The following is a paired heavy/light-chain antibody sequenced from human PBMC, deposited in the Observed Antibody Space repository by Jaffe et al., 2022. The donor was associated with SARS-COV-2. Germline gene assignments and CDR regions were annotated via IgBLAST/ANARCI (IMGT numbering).Heavy chain of an antibody. V-gene: IGHV3-30-3*01. CDR1: GFIFNSFA. D-gene: IGHD5-18*01. Sequence: QVLLVESGGGVVQPGGSLRLSCGASGFIFNSFAMHWVRQAPGKGLEWVSVIAFDGVNKYYADSVNGRFTVSRDNSKNTLFLQINLLRPEDTAVYRCARDRDSGYSSGYLAYWGQGTQVTVSS. CDR3: ARDRDSGYSSGYLAY. CDR2: IAFDGVNK. J-gene: IGHJ4*02.
Light chain of an antibody. CDR3: SSYAGDGKFV. J-gene: IGLJ1*01. CDR2: EVT. CDR1: NVGSYRY. V-gene: IGLV2-8*01. Sequence: QSALTQPPSASGSPGQSVTISCTGSNVGSYRYVSWYQHHPGKVPKLMIYEVTQRPSGVPDRFSGSRSGNTASLTVSGLQAEDEAEYYCSSYAGDGKFVFGTGTQVTVL.